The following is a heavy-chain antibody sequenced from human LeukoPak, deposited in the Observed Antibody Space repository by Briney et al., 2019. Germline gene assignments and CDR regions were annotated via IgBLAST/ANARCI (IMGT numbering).Heavy chain of an antibody. J-gene: IGHJ4*02. Sequence: GGSLRLPCAASGFTVSSSYMSWVRQAPGKGLEWVSVIYSGGRTSYADSVKGRFTVSRDNSKNTLYLQMNSLRAEDTAVYYCAKRARPFGGGFDYWGQGTLVSVSS. D-gene: IGHD3-16*01. CDR2: IYSGGRT. CDR1: GFTVSSSY. CDR3: AKRARPFGGGFDY. V-gene: IGHV3-53*01.